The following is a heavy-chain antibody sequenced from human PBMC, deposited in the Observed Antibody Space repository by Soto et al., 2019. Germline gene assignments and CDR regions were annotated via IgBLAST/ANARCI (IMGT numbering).Heavy chain of an antibody. Sequence: GASVKVSSKASGYTFTSYDINWVRQATGQGLEWMGCMNPNSGNTGYAQKFQGRVTMTRNTSISTAYMELSSLRSEDTAVYYCAGDWPLRFLEWLPPRTSWFDPWGQGTLVTVSS. J-gene: IGHJ5*02. CDR1: GYTFTSYD. CDR2: MNPNSGNT. D-gene: IGHD3-3*01. CDR3: AGDWPLRFLEWLPPRTSWFDP. V-gene: IGHV1-8*01.